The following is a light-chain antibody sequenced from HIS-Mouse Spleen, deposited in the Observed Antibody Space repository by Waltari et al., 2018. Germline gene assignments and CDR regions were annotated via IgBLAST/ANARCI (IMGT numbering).Light chain of an antibody. CDR3: QQYYSTPLT. J-gene: IGKJ4*01. Sequence: IVMTQSPDSLAVCLGERATINCKSSQSVLYSSNNKNYLAWYQQKPGQPPKLLIYWASTRESGVPDRFSGSGSGTDFTLTISSLQAEDVAVYSCQQYYSTPLTFGGGTKVEIK. CDR1: QSVLYSSNNKNY. V-gene: IGKV4-1*01. CDR2: WAS.